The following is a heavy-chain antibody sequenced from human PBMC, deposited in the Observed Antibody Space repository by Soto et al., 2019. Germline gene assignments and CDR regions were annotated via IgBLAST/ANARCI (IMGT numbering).Heavy chain of an antibody. D-gene: IGHD2-2*01. CDR1: GYTFTNFG. CDR3: ARVIPGVEAWFNP. CDR2: ISAYTDTP. V-gene: IGHV1-18*01. J-gene: IGHJ5*02. Sequence: ASVKVSCKASGYTFTNFGVTWVRRAPGQGLEWMGWISAYTDTPNYAQKFQGRVTMTIDTSTSTAYMDLRSLTSDDTAVYYCARVIPGVEAWFNPWGQGTLVTVSS.